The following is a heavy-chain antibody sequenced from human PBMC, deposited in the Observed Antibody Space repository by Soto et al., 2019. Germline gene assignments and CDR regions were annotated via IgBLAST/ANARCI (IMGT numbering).Heavy chain of an antibody. D-gene: IGHD3-22*01. CDR2: IYSGGST. CDR1: GFTVSSNY. Sequence: PGGSLRLSCAASGFTVSSNYMSWVRQAPGKGLEWVSVIYSGGSTYYADSVKGRFTISRDNSKNTAYLQMSSLRPEDTAVYYCVKGEYYYDGSAYYPFDYWGQGRMVIVSS. J-gene: IGHJ4*02. CDR3: VKGEYYYDGSAYYPFDY. V-gene: IGHV3-66*01.